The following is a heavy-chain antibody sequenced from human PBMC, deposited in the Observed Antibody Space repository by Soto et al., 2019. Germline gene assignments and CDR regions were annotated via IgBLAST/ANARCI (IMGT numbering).Heavy chain of an antibody. J-gene: IGHJ4*02. CDR3: ARDLSYGGLDY. CDR1: GFIFSKYS. D-gene: IGHD3-10*01. Sequence: GGSLRLSCGASGFIFSKYSMNWVRQAPGKGLEWLSYISGSGDTTYNADSVKGRFTLSRDNSKSTLFLQMNNLRVDDTAVYYCARDLSYGGLDYWGQGVLVTVSS. V-gene: IGHV3-48*01. CDR2: ISGSGDTT.